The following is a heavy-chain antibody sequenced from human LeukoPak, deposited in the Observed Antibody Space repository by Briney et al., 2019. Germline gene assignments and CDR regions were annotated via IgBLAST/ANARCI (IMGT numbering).Heavy chain of an antibody. Sequence: GASLKISSKGSGYSFISYWFGWVRQMPGKGLKWMGIIYPGNSDTRYNPSFQGQVTISADKPITTAYLKWSTLKPSDTPMYYCARLHTKYFDHWGQGTLVTVSS. D-gene: IGHD2-2*01. V-gene: IGHV5-51*01. CDR1: GYSFISYW. J-gene: IGHJ4*02. CDR3: ARLHTKYFDH. CDR2: IYPGNSDT.